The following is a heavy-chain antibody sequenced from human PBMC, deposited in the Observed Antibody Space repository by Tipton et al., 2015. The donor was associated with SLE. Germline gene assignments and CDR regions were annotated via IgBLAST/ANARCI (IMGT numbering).Heavy chain of an antibody. V-gene: IGHV4-39*07. Sequence: TLSLTCTVYGGSISSSSYYWGWIRQPPGKGLEWIGSIYYSGSTYYNPSLKSRVTISVDTSKNQFSLNLDSVSAADTAVYYCARISGSFDDWFAAWSQGTLVTVSS. CDR3: ARISGSFDDWFAA. J-gene: IGHJ5*02. CDR1: GGSISSSSYY. CDR2: IYYSGST. D-gene: IGHD1-26*01.